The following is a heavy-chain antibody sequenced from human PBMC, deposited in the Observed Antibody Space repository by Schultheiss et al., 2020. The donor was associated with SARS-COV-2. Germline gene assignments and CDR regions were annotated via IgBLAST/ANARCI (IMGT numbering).Heavy chain of an antibody. J-gene: IGHJ5*02. D-gene: IGHD3-10*01. CDR2: IYYSGST. Sequence: SETLSLTCTVSGGSISSGGYYWIWIRQHPGKGLEWIGYIYYSGSTNYNPSLKSRVTISVDASENQVSLELSSVTAADTAVYYSARDVAFGYQITMVQGVIVRRRRFDPWGQGTLVTVSS. CDR1: GGSISSGGYY. V-gene: IGHV4-61*08. CDR3: ARDVAFGYQITMVQGVIVRRRRFDP.